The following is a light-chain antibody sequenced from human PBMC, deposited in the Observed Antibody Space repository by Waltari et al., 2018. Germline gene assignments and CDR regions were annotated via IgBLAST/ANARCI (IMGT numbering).Light chain of an antibody. J-gene: IGKJ1*01. CDR2: GAS. Sequence: EIVLTQSPGILSLSPGERATLSFRASQSVSRTLAWYQQRPGQAPRPLIYGASSRATGIPDRFSGGGSGTDFSLTISRLEPEDFAVYYCQHYVRLPATFGQGTKVEIK. CDR3: QHYVRLPAT. V-gene: IGKV3-20*01. CDR1: QSVSRT.